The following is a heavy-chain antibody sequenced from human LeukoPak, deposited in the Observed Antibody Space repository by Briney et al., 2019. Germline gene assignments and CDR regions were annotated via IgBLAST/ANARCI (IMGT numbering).Heavy chain of an antibody. J-gene: IGHJ4*02. Sequence: SETLSLTCTVSGGSISSTNNYWAWIRQPPGKGLEWIGSISYSGSTYYNPSLKSRVTISVDTSKNQFSLKLSSVTAADTAVYYCASYSGSYYFDYWGQGTLVTVSS. CDR1: GGSISSTNNY. CDR3: ASYSGSYYFDY. V-gene: IGHV4-39*07. D-gene: IGHD1-26*01. CDR2: ISYSGST.